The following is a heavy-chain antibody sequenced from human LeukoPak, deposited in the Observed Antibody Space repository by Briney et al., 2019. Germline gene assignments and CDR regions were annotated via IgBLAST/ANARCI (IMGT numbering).Heavy chain of an antibody. Sequence: GGSLRLSCAASGFTFSSYEMNWVRQAPGKGLEWVSYISSSGSSTYYGDSVKGRFTISRDNAKNSLYLQMNSLRAEDTAIYYCARGHSGSYQRTDAFDIWGQGAMVTVSS. CDR2: ISSSGSST. V-gene: IGHV3-48*03. CDR3: ARGHSGSYQRTDAFDI. D-gene: IGHD1-26*01. CDR1: GFTFSSYE. J-gene: IGHJ3*02.